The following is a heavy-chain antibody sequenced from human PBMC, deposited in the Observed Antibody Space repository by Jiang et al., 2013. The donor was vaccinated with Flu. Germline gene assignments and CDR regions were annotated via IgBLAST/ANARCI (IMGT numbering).Heavy chain of an antibody. CDR2: IYYSGNT. J-gene: IGHJ4*02. Sequence: GPGLVKPSETLSLTCTVSGGSISSSSYHWGWIRQPPGKGLEWIGSIYYSGNTYYSPSLRSRVTISVDTSKNQFSLKLSSVAAADTALYYCARETRSSPDYWGQGALVRVSS. V-gene: IGHV4-39*02. CDR3: ARETRSSPDY. D-gene: IGHD6-13*01. CDR1: GGSISSSSYH.